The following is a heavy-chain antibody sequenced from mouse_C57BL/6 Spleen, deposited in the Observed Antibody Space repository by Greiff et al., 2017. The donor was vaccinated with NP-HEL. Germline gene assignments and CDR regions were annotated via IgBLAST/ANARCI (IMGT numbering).Heavy chain of an antibody. CDR3: TRGGVTGNDY. J-gene: IGHJ2*01. D-gene: IGHD4-1*01. Sequence: QVHVKQSGAELVRPGASVTLSCKASGYTFTDYEMHWVKQTPVHGLEWIGAIDPETGGTAYNQKFKGKAILTADKSSSTAYMELRSLTSEDSAVYYCTRGGVTGNDYWGQGTTLTVSS. CDR1: GYTFTDYE. V-gene: IGHV1-15*01. CDR2: IDPETGGT.